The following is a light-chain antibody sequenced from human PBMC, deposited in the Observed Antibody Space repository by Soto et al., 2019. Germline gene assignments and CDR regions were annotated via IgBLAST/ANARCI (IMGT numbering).Light chain of an antibody. V-gene: IGLV2-14*01. CDR3: SSYTSSSRRV. Sequence: QSALTQPASVSGSPGQSITISCTGTSSDVGGYNYVSWCQQHPGKAPKLMIYEVSNRPSGVSNRFSGSKSGNTASLTISGLQAEDEADYYCSSYTSSSRRVFGGGTKLTVL. CDR1: SSDVGGYNY. CDR2: EVS. J-gene: IGLJ3*02.